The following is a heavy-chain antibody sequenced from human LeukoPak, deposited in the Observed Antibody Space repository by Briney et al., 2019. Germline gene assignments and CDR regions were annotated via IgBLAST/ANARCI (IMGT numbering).Heavy chain of an antibody. V-gene: IGHV3-33*08. CDR3: ASQYCSSTSCYGIPFDY. D-gene: IGHD2-2*01. CDR2: IWYDGSNK. CDR1: GFTFRSYG. J-gene: IGHJ4*02. Sequence: GGSLRLSCAASGFTFRSYGMHWVRQAPGKGLEWVAVIWYDGSNKYYADSVKGRFTISRDNSKNTLYLQMNSLRAEDTAVYYCASQYCSSTSCYGIPFDYWGQGTLVTVSS.